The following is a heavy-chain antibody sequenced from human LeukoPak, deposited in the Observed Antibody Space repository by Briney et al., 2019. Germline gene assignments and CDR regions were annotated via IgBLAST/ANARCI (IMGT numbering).Heavy chain of an antibody. D-gene: IGHD3-9*01. CDR1: GYTFTSYD. CDR3: ARGRIRYFVAAPDV. Sequence: GASVKVSCKASGYTFTSYDINWVRQATGQGLEWMGWMNPNSGNTGYAQKFQGRVTMTRNISISTAYMELSSLRSEDTAVYYCARGRIRYFVAAPDVWGQGTTVTVSS. J-gene: IGHJ6*02. V-gene: IGHV1-8*01. CDR2: MNPNSGNT.